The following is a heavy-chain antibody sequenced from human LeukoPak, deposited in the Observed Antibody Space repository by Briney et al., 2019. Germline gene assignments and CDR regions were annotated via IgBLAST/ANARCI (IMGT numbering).Heavy chain of an antibody. CDR1: GFTFSSYW. Sequence: GGSLRLSCAASGFTFSSYWMSWVRQAPGKGLEWVANIKQDGSEKYYVDSVKGRFTISRDNAKNSLYLQMNSLRAEDTAVYYCARDEAVASPDAFDIWGQGTMVTVSS. D-gene: IGHD6-19*01. V-gene: IGHV3-7*01. CDR3: ARDEAVASPDAFDI. CDR2: IKQDGSEK. J-gene: IGHJ3*02.